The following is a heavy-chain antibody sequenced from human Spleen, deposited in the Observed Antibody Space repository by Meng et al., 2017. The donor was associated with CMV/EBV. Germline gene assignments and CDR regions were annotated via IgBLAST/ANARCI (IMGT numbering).Heavy chain of an antibody. CDR1: GFTFRNFA. CDR2: IWNDGSQE. V-gene: IGHV3-30*02. CDR3: AKDDYVGSTFDY. Sequence: GESLKISCAASGFTFRNFAMHWVRQAPGKGLEWVAFIWNDGSQEYYADSVKGRFTISRDNHENTLYLQMNSLRAEDMAVYYCAKDDYVGSTFDYWGQGTLVTVSS. J-gene: IGHJ4*02. D-gene: IGHD3-22*01.